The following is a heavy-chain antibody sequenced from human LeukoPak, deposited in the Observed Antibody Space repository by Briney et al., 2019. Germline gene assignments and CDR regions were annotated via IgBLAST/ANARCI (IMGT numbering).Heavy chain of an antibody. V-gene: IGHV1-18*01. J-gene: IGHJ5*02. Sequence: ASVKVSCEASGYTFTSYGISWVRQAPGQGLEWMGWISAYNGNTNYAQKLQGRVTMTTDTSTSTAYMELRSLRSDDTAVYYCARESSGWYTGNWFDPWGQGTLVTVSS. D-gene: IGHD6-19*01. CDR3: ARESSGWYTGNWFDP. CDR2: ISAYNGNT. CDR1: GYTFTSYG.